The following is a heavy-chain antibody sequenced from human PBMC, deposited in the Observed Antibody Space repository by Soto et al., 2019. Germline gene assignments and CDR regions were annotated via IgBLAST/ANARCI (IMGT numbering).Heavy chain of an antibody. CDR1: GFTFSSYA. D-gene: IGHD1-26*01. V-gene: IGHV3-23*01. Sequence: GGSLRLSCAASGFTFSSYAMSWVRQAPGKWLEWVSAISGSGGSTYYADSVKGRFTISRDNSKNTLYLQMNSLRAEDTAVYYCAKGSYSSYYYYGMDVWGQGXTVTVYS. CDR2: ISGSGGST. J-gene: IGHJ6*02. CDR3: AKGSYSSYYYYGMDV.